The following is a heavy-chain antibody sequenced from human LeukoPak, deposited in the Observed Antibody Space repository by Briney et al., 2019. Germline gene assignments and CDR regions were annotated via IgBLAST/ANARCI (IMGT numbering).Heavy chain of an antibody. Sequence: SETLSLTCAVYGGSFSGYYWSWIRQPPGKGLEWIGEINHSGSTNYNPSLKSRVTISVDTSKNQFSLKLRSVTAADTAVYYCARGACSSTSCYGLDIWGQGTMVTVSS. V-gene: IGHV4-34*01. CDR2: INHSGST. CDR1: GGSFSGYY. CDR3: ARGACSSTSCYGLDI. J-gene: IGHJ3*02. D-gene: IGHD2-2*01.